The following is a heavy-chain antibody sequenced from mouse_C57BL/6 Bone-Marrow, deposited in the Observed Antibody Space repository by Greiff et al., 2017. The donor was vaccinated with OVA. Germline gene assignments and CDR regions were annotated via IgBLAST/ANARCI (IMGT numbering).Heavy chain of an antibody. V-gene: IGHV1-59*01. D-gene: IGHD2-3*01. Sequence: QVQLKQPGAELVRPGTSVKLSCKASGYTFTSYWMHWVKQRPGQGLEWIGVIDPSDSYTNYNQKVKGKATLTVDTSSSTAYMQLSSLTSEDSAVYDGARLYDGYYNFDYWGQGTTLTVSS. CDR1: GYTFTSYW. CDR3: ARLYDGYYNFDY. J-gene: IGHJ2*01. CDR2: IDPSDSYT.